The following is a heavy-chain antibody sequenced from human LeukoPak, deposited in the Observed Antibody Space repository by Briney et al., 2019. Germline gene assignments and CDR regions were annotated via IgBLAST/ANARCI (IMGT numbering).Heavy chain of an antibody. CDR1: GFTFSSSS. D-gene: IGHD6-19*01. J-gene: IGHJ4*02. Sequence: PGGSLRLSCAASGFTFSSSSMTWVRQASGKGLHWVATIRASAGTTYYADSVMGRFTISRDNSKNTVSLQMNSLSADDTAVYYCAKGGYTSSFDYWGQGTLVTVSS. CDR3: AKGGYTSSFDY. V-gene: IGHV3-23*01. CDR2: IRASAGTT.